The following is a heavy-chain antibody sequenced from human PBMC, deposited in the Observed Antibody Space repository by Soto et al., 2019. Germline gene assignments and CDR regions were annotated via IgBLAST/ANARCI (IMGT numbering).Heavy chain of an antibody. CDR2: IYPGDSDT. CDR1: GYSFTNYW. CDR3: ARRYSNYVVYAFDI. Sequence: GESLKISCKGSGYSFTNYWIGWVRQMPGKGLEWMGIIYPGDSDTRYSPSFQGQVTISVDKSISTAYLQWSSLKASDTAMYYCARRYSNYVVYAFDIRGQGTMVTVSS. V-gene: IGHV5-51*01. D-gene: IGHD4-4*01. J-gene: IGHJ3*02.